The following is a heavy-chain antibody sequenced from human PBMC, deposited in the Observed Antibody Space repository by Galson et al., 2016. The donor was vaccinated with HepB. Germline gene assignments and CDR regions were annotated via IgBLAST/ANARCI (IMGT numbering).Heavy chain of an antibody. CDR3: VRRPGPLDY. CDR1: GFSFSTYA. Sequence: SLRLSCAASGFSFSTYAMSWVRQAPGKGPEWVAGINGRGDDTNYADSVKGRFTISRDNSKNTLFLQMNYLRGDDTALYYCVRRPGPLDYWGQGTLVTVSS. J-gene: IGHJ4*02. CDR2: INGRGDDT. V-gene: IGHV3-23*01. D-gene: IGHD3-10*01.